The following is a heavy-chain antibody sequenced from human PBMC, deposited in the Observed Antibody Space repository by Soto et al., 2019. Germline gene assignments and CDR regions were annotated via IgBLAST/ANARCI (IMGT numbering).Heavy chain of an antibody. D-gene: IGHD6-13*01. V-gene: IGHV1-18*01. J-gene: IGHJ4*02. CDR1: GYTFITYG. CDR2: ISAYSGST. CDR3: ARDFTKSSSWPYYFDY. Sequence: QVQLVQSGAEVKKPGASVKVSCKASGYTFITYGISWVRQAPGQGLEWMGWISAYSGSTKFAQKLQGRVTMTTDTSPTTAYMELRSLTSDDTAVYYCARDFTKSSSWPYYFDYWGQGTLVTVSS.